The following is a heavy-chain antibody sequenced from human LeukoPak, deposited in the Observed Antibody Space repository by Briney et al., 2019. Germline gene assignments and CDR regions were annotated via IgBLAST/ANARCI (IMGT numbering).Heavy chain of an antibody. Sequence: GGSLRLSCAASGFTFSSYSMNWVRQAPGKGLEWVTSISSSSSYIYYADSVKGRFTISRDNAKNSLYLQMNSLRAEDTAVYYCAKAGYSSSFTDHWGQGTLVTVSS. J-gene: IGHJ4*02. CDR3: AKAGYSSSFTDH. CDR2: ISSSSSYI. V-gene: IGHV3-21*01. CDR1: GFTFSSYS. D-gene: IGHD6-13*01.